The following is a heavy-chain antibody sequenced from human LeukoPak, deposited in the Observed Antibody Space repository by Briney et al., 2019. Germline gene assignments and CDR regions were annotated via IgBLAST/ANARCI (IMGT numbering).Heavy chain of an antibody. CDR3: GRDPKLGIRGYTYGYIDF. Sequence: ASVKVSCKTSGYTFTTYAISWVRQAPGQGLEWMGWINTDTGNPTYAQGFFTGRYVFSLDTSVNTAYLQITGLKADDTAVYYCGRDPKLGIRGYTYGYIDFWGQGTLVTVAS. V-gene: IGHV7-4-1*02. CDR1: GYTFTTYA. D-gene: IGHD5-18*01. J-gene: IGHJ4*02. CDR2: INTDTGNP.